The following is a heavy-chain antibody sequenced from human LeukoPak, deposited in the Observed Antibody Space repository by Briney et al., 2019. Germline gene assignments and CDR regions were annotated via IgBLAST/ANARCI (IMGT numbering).Heavy chain of an antibody. CDR1: GGSISSSSYY. CDR3: ARFGVDYDMDV. V-gene: IGHV4-39*07. J-gene: IGHJ6*02. D-gene: IGHD3-16*01. CDR2: IHYSGRP. Sequence: SETLSLTCTVSGGSISSSSYYWGWIRQPPGKWLEWIGQIHYSGRPDYNPSLKRRVTISVDTSKNQLSLKVTSVTGADTAVYYCARFGVDYDMDVWGQGTTVTVSS.